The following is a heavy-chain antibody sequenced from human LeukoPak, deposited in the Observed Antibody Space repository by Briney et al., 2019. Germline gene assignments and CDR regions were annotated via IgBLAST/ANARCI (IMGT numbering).Heavy chain of an antibody. Sequence: GGSLRLSCAASGFTFSSYNMNWVRQAPGKGLEWVSSISSSSSYIYYADSVKGRFTISRDNAKNSLYLQMNSLRAEDTAVYYCARDGYYGSGSYSYYYGMDVWGKGTTVTVSS. CDR3: ARDGYYGSGSYSYYYGMDV. J-gene: IGHJ6*04. CDR1: GFTFSSYN. D-gene: IGHD3-10*01. V-gene: IGHV3-21*01. CDR2: ISSSSSYI.